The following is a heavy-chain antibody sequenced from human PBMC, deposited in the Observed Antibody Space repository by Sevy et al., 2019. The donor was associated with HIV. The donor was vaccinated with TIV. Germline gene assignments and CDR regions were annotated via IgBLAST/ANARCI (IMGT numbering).Heavy chain of an antibody. J-gene: IGHJ1*01. D-gene: IGHD2-2*01. Sequence: GGPLRLSCSASGFTFSSYAMHWVRQAPGKGLEYVSAISSNGGSTYYADSVKGRFTISRDNSKNTLYLQMSSLRAEDTAVYYCVKPAGPYCSSTSCYVRYGYFQHWGQDTLVTVSS. V-gene: IGHV3-64D*06. CDR2: ISSNGGST. CDR3: VKPAGPYCSSTSCYVRYGYFQH. CDR1: GFTFSSYA.